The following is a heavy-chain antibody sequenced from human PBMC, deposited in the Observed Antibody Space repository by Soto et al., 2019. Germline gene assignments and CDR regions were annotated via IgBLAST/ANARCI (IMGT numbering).Heavy chain of an antibody. CDR1: GGTFSSYA. CDR2: IIPIFGTA. J-gene: IGHJ6*02. Sequence: SVKVSCKASGGTFSSYAISWVRQAPGQGLEWMGGIIPIFGTANYAQKFQGRVTITADESTSTAYMELSSLRSEDTAVYYCARSDIVATTAYYYGMDVWGQGTTVTVSS. D-gene: IGHD5-12*01. CDR3: ARSDIVATTAYYYGMDV. V-gene: IGHV1-69*13.